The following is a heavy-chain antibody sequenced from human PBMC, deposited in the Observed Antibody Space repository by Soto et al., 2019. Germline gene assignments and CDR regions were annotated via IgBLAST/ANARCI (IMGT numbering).Heavy chain of an antibody. CDR1: GGSFSGYY. J-gene: IGHJ3*02. Sequence: PSETLSLTCAVYGGSFSGYYWSWIRQPPGKGLEWIGNIYHSGSTNYNPSLRSRVTISVDTSKSQFSLKLSSVTAADTAVYYCARYSGSGSYSYYYLALDIWGQGTMVTVSS. CDR2: IYHSGST. CDR3: ARYSGSGSYSYYYLALDI. D-gene: IGHD3-10*01. V-gene: IGHV4-59*01.